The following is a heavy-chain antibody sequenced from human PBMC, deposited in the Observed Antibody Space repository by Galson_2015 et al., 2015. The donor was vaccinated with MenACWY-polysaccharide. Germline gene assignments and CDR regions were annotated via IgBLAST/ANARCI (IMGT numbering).Heavy chain of an antibody. V-gene: IGHV2-70*04. CDR1: GFSLSTRGMR. Sequence: PALVKPTQTLTLTCTFSGFSLSTRGMRVIWIRQPPGKALEWLARIDWDDRKFSSTSLKTRPTISKDTSKNQVILTMTNMDPVDTATYYCVRSPVGSAGYLDLWGRGTLVTVSS. CDR3: VRSPVGSAGYLDL. J-gene: IGHJ2*01. CDR2: IDWDDRK. D-gene: IGHD3-10*01.